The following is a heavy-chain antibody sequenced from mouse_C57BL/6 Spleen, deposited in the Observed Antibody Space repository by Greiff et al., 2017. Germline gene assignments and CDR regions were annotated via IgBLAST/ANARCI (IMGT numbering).Heavy chain of an antibody. Sequence: EVQLQQSGAELVRPGASVTLSCTASGFNIKDDYMHWVKQRPEQGLEWIGWIDPENGDTEYASKFQGKATITADTSSNTAYLQLSSLTSEDTAVYYCTTRIYYDYDGDYWGQGTAVTVSS. CDR2: IDPENGDT. D-gene: IGHD2-4*01. V-gene: IGHV14-4*01. CDR3: TTRIYYDYDGDY. CDR1: GFNIKDDY. J-gene: IGHJ4*01.